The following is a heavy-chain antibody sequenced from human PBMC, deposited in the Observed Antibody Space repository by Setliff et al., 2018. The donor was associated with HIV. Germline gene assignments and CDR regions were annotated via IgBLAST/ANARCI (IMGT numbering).Heavy chain of an antibody. CDR3: ARSPAAEGY. Sequence: SETLSLTCTVSGGSISSYYWSWIRQPPGKGLEWIGYIYYSGRTNYNPSLRSRVTISVDTSKNQFSLKLSSVTAADTAVYYCARSPAAEGYWGQGTLVTVSS. J-gene: IGHJ4*02. CDR2: IYYSGRT. V-gene: IGHV4-59*01. CDR1: GGSISSYY. D-gene: IGHD6-13*01.